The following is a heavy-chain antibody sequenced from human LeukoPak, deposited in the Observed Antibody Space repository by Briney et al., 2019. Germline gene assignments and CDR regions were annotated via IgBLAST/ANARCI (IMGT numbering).Heavy chain of an antibody. CDR3: AKDRTAAAGLDAFDI. CDR1: GFTFSSYG. D-gene: IGHD6-13*01. Sequence: PGGSLRLSCAASGFTFSSYGMSWVRQAPGKGLEWVSAISGSGGSTYYADSVKGRFTISRDNSKNTLYPQMNSLRAEDTAVYYCAKDRTAAAGLDAFDIWGQGAMVTVSS. V-gene: IGHV3-23*01. J-gene: IGHJ3*02. CDR2: ISGSGGST.